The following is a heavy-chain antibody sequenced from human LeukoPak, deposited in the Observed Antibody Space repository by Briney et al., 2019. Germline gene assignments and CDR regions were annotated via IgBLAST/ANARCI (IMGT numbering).Heavy chain of an antibody. CDR2: INTYGSST. Sequence: GGPLRLFCAASGFTFKSYWVHWVRHAPGKGLVWVSRINTYGSSTSYADSVKGRFTISRDDAKNTLYLQMNSLRAEDTAVYYCAREIKPAAIWGQGTLVTVSS. J-gene: IGHJ4*02. CDR3: AREIKPAAI. V-gene: IGHV3-74*01. D-gene: IGHD2-2*01. CDR1: GFTFKSYW.